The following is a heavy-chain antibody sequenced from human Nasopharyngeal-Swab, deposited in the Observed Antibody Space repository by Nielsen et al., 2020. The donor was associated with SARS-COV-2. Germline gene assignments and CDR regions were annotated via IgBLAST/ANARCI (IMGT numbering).Heavy chain of an antibody. J-gene: IGHJ3*02. Sequence: VRQAPGKGLEWVAVIWYDGSNKYYADSVKGRFTISRDNSKNTLYLQMNGLRAEDTAVYYCARDSDSGYSLDAFDIWGQGTMVTVSS. CDR3: ARDSDSGYSLDAFDI. V-gene: IGHV3-33*01. CDR2: IWYDGSNK. D-gene: IGHD5-12*01.